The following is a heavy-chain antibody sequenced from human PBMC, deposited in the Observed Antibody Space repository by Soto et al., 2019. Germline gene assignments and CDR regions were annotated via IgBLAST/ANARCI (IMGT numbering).Heavy chain of an antibody. J-gene: IGHJ5*02. D-gene: IGHD4-17*01. CDR3: ARLDYGDYVVAFDP. V-gene: IGHV4-30-2*01. CDR2: IYHSGST. Sequence: SETLSLTSAVSGGSISSEGYSRSWIRQPPGKGLEWIGYIYHSGSTYYNPSLKSRVTISVDRSKNQFSLKLSSVTAADTAVYYCARLDYGDYVVAFDPWGQGTLVTVSS. CDR1: GGSISSEGYS.